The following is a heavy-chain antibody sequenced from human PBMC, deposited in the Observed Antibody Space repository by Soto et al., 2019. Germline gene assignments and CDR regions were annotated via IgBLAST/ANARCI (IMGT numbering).Heavy chain of an antibody. D-gene: IGHD1-26*01. CDR3: AISEATGLDY. V-gene: IGHV4-4*02. CDR1: GGSMTSSNW. J-gene: IGHJ4*02. Sequence: QVQLQESGPGLVKPSGTLSLTCTVSGGSMTSSNWWNWVRQSPGKGLEWIGEAHHSGRTNYNPSRKRRVTISVDKSKNHFSLKLSSVTAADTAVYYCAISEATGLDYWGQGTLVTVSS. CDR2: AHHSGRT.